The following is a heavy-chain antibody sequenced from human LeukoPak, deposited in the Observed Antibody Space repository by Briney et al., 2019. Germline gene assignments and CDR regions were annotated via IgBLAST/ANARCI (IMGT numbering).Heavy chain of an antibody. Sequence: SGGSLRLSCAASGFTFSDYDMHWVRQATGKGLEWVSAIGTAGDTYYTRSVKGRFTISRENAKNSLYLQMNSLRAGDTAVYYCARVAKERVGGVYYFDYWGQGTLVTVSS. D-gene: IGHD1-1*01. J-gene: IGHJ4*02. CDR2: IGTAGDT. V-gene: IGHV3-13*01. CDR3: ARVAKERVGGVYYFDY. CDR1: GFTFSDYD.